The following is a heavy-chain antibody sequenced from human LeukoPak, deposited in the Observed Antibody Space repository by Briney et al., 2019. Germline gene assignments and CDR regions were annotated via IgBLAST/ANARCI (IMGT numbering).Heavy chain of an antibody. CDR2: IYPDDSDT. V-gene: IGHV5-51*01. CDR3: ASGGRNYYYYMDV. Sequence: RGESLKISCKGSGYSFTTYSIAWVRQMPGKGLEWMGIIYPDDSDTRYSPSFQGQVTISADKSISTAYLQWTSLKASDTAMYYCASGGRNYYYYMDVWGRGTTVTVSS. D-gene: IGHD3-16*01. CDR1: GYSFTTYS. J-gene: IGHJ6*03.